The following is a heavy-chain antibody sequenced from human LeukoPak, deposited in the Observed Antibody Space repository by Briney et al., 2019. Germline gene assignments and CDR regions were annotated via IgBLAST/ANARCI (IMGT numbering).Heavy chain of an antibody. Sequence: GASVKVSCKASGYTFTSYGISWVRQAPGQGLEWVGWTSANNGHTNYVQRFQGRVTMTTDTPTNTAYMEVRSLRSDDTAVYYCARDLGYCSTTSCNRNWFDPWGQGTLVTVSS. J-gene: IGHJ5*02. CDR3: ARDLGYCSTTSCNRNWFDP. CDR1: GYTFTSYG. V-gene: IGHV1-18*01. D-gene: IGHD2-2*01. CDR2: TSANNGHT.